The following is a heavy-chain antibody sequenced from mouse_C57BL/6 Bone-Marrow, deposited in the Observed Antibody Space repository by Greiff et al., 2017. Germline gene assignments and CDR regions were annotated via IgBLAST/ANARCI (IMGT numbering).Heavy chain of an antibody. CDR1: GFTFSDYY. V-gene: IGHV5-16*01. CDR2: INYDGSST. CDR3: ARVYDGYYSY. D-gene: IGHD2-3*01. J-gene: IGHJ3*01. Sequence: EVQVVESEGGLVQPGSSMKLSCTASGFTFSDYYMAWVRQVPEKGLEWVANINYDGSSTYYLDSLKSRFIISRDNTKNILYLQMSSLKSEDTATYYCARVYDGYYSYWGQGTLVTVSA.